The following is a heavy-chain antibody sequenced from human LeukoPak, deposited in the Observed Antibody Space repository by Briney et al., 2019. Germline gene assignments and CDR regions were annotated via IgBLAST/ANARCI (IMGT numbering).Heavy chain of an antibody. CDR3: ARDSSTYYDILTGYYGQPFDY. CDR2: ISAYNGNT. V-gene: IGHV1-18*01. J-gene: IGHJ4*02. Sequence: AASVKVSCKASGDTFSRYAISWVRQAPGQGLEWMGWISAYNGNTNYAQKLQGRVTMTTDTSTSTAYMELRSLRSDDTAVYYCARDSSTYYDILTGYYGQPFDYWGQGTLVTVSS. CDR1: GDTFSRYA. D-gene: IGHD3-9*01.